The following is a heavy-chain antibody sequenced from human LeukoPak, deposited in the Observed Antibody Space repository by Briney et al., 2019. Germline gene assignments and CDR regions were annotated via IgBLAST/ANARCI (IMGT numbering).Heavy chain of an antibody. V-gene: IGHV4-34*01. CDR3: ARPYDYVWRDAFDI. CDR2: INHSGST. CDR1: GGSFSGYY. J-gene: IGHJ3*02. D-gene: IGHD3-16*01. Sequence: SETLSLTCAVYGGSFSGYYWSWIRQPPGKGLEWIGEINHSGSTNYNPSLKSRVTISVDTSKNQFSLKLSSVTAADTAVYYCARPYDYVWRDAFDIWGQGTMVTVSS.